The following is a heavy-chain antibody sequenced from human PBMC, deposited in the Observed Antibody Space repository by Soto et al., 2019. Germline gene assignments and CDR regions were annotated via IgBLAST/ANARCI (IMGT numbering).Heavy chain of an antibody. J-gene: IGHJ4*02. D-gene: IGHD3-22*01. CDR2: IYYSGST. V-gene: IGHV4-61*01. Sequence: SETLSLTCPVCGVSVSSGSYYWNWIRQPPGKGLEWIGYIYYSGSTYYNPSLESRVTISVDTSKNQFSLKLSSVTAADTAMYYCAGEVADSGYPIHWGQGTLVTVSS. CDR3: AGEVADSGYPIH. CDR1: GVSVSSGSYY.